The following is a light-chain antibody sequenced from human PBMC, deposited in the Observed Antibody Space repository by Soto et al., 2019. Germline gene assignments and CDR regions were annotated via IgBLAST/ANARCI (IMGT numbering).Light chain of an antibody. CDR2: EVT. J-gene: IGLJ1*01. CDR3: SSYAATNNYV. Sequence: QSVLTQPPSASGSPGQSVAISCTGTSSDVGGYNYVSWYQQHPGKAPRLLIYEVTKRPSDIPDRFSGSKSGNTASLAVSGLQAEDGADYYCSSYAATNNYVFGTGTKV. CDR1: SSDVGGYNY. V-gene: IGLV2-8*01.